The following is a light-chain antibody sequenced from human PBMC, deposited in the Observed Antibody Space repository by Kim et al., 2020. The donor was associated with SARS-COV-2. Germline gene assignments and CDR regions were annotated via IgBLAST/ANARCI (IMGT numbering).Light chain of an antibody. CDR3: FLSYGGDLV. V-gene: IGLV7-46*01. J-gene: IGLJ2*01. CDR1: TGAVTSGHY. CDR2: DSN. Sequence: PGGTVTPTCGSSTGAVTSGHYPYWFQQKPGQAPRTLIYDSNNRQSWTPARFSASLLGGKAALTLSGAQPEDEADYYCFLSYGGDLVFGGGTQLTVL.